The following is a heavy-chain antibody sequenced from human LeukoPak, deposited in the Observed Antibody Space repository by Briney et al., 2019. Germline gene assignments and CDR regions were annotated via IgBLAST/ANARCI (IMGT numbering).Heavy chain of an antibody. Sequence: SETLSLTCTVSGGSISSYYWSWIRQPPGKGLEWIGYIYYSGSTNYNPSLKSRVTISVDTSKNQFSLKLSSVTAADTAVYYCASSVITMIVVATFDYWGQGTLVTVSS. V-gene: IGHV4-59*01. CDR3: ASSVITMIVVATFDY. J-gene: IGHJ4*02. D-gene: IGHD3-22*01. CDR2: IYYSGST. CDR1: GGSISSYY.